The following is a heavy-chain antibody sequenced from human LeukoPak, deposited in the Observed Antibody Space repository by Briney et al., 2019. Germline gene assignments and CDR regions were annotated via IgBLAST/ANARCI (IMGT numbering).Heavy chain of an antibody. Sequence: SETLSLTCSVSGDPVWSYYWAWVRQPPEKGLEWIGYVFFGGQTNYNPSVKSRVTISLDTSRSQFSLNLTSVTAADSAVYYCARGAYADRTGYNLDSWGQGTLVFVSS. V-gene: IGHV4-59*02. D-gene: IGHD5-24*01. CDR1: GDPVWSYY. CDR3: ARGAYADRTGYNLDS. J-gene: IGHJ4*02. CDR2: VFFGGQT.